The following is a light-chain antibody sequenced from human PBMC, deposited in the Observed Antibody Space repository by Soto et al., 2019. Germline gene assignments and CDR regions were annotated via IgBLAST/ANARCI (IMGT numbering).Light chain of an antibody. V-gene: IGKV3-15*01. J-gene: IGKJ1*01. CDR3: QQYYNRHPWT. CDR1: QNISTN. CDR2: DAA. Sequence: ILLSQAPGTLSLPRGERAILSSRVSQNISTNLFCYQQQPGQAASLLLNDAATSANGVPARCIGSGAGTNFTPAVSSRQSEDFAVYYCQQYYNRHPWTFGLGTKVDIK.